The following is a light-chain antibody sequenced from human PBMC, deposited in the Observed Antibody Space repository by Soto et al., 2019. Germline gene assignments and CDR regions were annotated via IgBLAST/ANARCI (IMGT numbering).Light chain of an antibody. J-gene: IGKJ4*01. CDR1: ESVSKN. Sequence: EVVMTQSPATLSVSPGERATLSCRASESVSKNLAWYQQKPGQPPRLLIYDSSARATGIPVRFSGSGSGTEFTLTVSSLQSEDFAVYYCQQYNTWTLTFGGGTKVEIK. CDR2: DSS. CDR3: QQYNTWTLT. V-gene: IGKV3-15*01.